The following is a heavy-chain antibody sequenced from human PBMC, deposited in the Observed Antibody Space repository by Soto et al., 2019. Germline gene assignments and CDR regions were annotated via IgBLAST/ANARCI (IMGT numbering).Heavy chain of an antibody. CDR3: ARQHCGGDICYPYFDL. V-gene: IGHV5-51*01. D-gene: IGHD2-21*01. CDR2: TYPGGSDT. Sequence: EVLLVQSGAEVRKPGESLKISCKGSGYNFTTYWIGWVRQMPGKGLEWMGITYPGGSDTRYRSSFSGQVTISVDKSFSTAYLQWSSLKASDTAMYYCARQHCGGDICYPYFDLWGRGTLVTVSS. CDR1: GYNFTTYW. J-gene: IGHJ2*01.